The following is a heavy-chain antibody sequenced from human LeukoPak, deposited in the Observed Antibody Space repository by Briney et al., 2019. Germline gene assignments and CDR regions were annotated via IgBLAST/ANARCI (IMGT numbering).Heavy chain of an antibody. CDR3: ARGGGVAVADYFFDF. D-gene: IGHD6-19*01. CDR1: GGSISSSSYY. CDR2: IYYSGST. J-gene: IGHJ4*02. V-gene: IGHV4-39*01. Sequence: SETLSLTCTVSGGSISSSSYYWGWIRQPPGKGLEWIGSIYYSGSTYYNPSLKSRVTISVDTSKNQFSLKLSSVTAADTAVYYCARGGGVAVADYFFDFWGQGTLVTVSS.